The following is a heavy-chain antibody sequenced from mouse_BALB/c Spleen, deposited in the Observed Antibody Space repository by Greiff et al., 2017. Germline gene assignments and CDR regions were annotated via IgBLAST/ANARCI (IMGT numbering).Heavy chain of an antibody. CDR1: GYSITSDYA. J-gene: IGHJ2*01. Sequence: EVKVEESGPGLVKPSQSLSLTCTVTGYSITSDYAWNWIRQFPGNKLEWMGYISYSGSTSYNPSLKSRISITRDTSKNQFFLQLNSVTTEDTATYYCARSYGYYFDYWGQGTTLTVSS. V-gene: IGHV3-2*02. CDR2: ISYSGST. D-gene: IGHD1-1*01. CDR3: ARSYGYYFDY.